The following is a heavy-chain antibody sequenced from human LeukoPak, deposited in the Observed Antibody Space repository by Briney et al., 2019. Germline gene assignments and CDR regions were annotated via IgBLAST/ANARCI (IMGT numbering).Heavy chain of an antibody. J-gene: IGHJ2*01. D-gene: IGHD1-14*01. CDR3: TTQGNLNRRMIDWYFDL. Sequence: GRSLRLSCAACGLTFNKACMTWVRQAPGKGLGWVGRIKSVTDGGTTDYAVPVKDRFIISRDDSKSTVYLQMNSLETEDTAVYYCTTQGNLNRRMIDWYFDLWGRGTLVTVSS. CDR2: IKSVTDGGTT. V-gene: IGHV3-15*01. CDR1: GLTFNKAC.